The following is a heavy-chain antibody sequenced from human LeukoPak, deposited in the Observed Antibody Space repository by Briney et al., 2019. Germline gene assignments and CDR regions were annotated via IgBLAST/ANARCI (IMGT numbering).Heavy chain of an antibody. D-gene: IGHD2-21*01. V-gene: IGHV2-26*01. J-gene: IGHJ3*02. CDR2: IFSNDEK. Sequence: SGPVLLKPTETLTLTCTVSGFSLSNARMGVSWIRQPPGKALEWLSHIFSNDEKSYSTSLKSRLTISKDTSKSQVVLTMTNMDPVDTATYYCARIETLAYCGGDCYHYDAFDIWGQGTMVTVSS. CDR3: ARIETLAYCGGDCYHYDAFDI. CDR1: GFSLSNARMG.